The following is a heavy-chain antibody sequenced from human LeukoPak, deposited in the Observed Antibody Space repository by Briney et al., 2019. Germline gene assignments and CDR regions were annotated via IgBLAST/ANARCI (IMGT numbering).Heavy chain of an antibody. V-gene: IGHV3-30*02. Sequence: GRSLRLSCAASGFTFSSYGMHWVRQAPGKGLEWVAFIRYDGSNKYYADSVKGRFTISRDNSKNTLYLQMNSLRAEDTAVYYCAKDRVPYGDAFDIWGQGTMVTVSS. CDR3: AKDRVPYGDAFDI. CDR2: IRYDGSNK. CDR1: GFTFSSYG. D-gene: IGHD2-8*01. J-gene: IGHJ3*02.